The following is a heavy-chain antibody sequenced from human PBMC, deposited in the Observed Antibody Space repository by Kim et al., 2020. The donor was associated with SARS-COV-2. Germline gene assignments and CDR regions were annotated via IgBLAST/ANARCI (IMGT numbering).Heavy chain of an antibody. J-gene: IGHJ6*02. V-gene: IGHV4-4*07. CDR3: ARSYGSGSYSPSYYHGMDV. D-gene: IGHD3-10*01. Sequence: SEILSLTCTVSGGSISSYYWGWIRQPAGKGLEWIGRIHTSGSTNYNPSLKSRVTISVDTSKNQFSLKLSSVTAADTAVYYCARSYGSGSYSPSYYHGMDVWGQGTTVTVFS. CDR2: IHTSGST. CDR1: GGSISSYY.